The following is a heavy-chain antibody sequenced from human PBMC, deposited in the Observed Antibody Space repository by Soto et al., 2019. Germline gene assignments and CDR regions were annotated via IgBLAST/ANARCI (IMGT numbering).Heavy chain of an antibody. V-gene: IGHV4-61*08. D-gene: IGHD6-13*01. J-gene: IGHJ5*02. CDR2: IYYSGST. Sequence: SETLSLTCTVSGGSISSGDYYWSWVPQPPGKGLEWIGFIYYSGSTNYNPSLKSRVTISVDTSKNQFSLKLSSVTAADTAVYYCARAKAPLYSSSWYWFEPWGQGTLVTVSS. CDR1: GGSISSGDYY. CDR3: ARAKAPLYSSSWYWFEP.